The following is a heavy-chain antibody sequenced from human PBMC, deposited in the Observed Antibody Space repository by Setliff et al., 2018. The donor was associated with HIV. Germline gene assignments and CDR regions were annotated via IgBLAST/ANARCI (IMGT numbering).Heavy chain of an antibody. CDR2: ISWNSGSI. Sequence: PGGSLRLSCAASGFTFDDYAMHCVRQAPGKGLEWVSGISWNSGSIGYADSVKGRFTISRDNAKNSLYLQMNSLRAEDTAVYYCARDSRTGYFDSWGQGTLVTVSS. D-gene: IGHD3-9*01. CDR3: ARDSRTGYFDS. J-gene: IGHJ4*02. V-gene: IGHV3-9*01. CDR1: GFTFDDYA.